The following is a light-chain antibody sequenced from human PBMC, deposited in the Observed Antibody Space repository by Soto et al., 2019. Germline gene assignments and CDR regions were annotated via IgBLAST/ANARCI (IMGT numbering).Light chain of an antibody. CDR3: HKYGASPLT. Sequence: EIVLSQSPVTLSLSPGERATLSCSASQSVHSNFLAWYQHKPGQAPRLLIYGASSRATGIPDRFSGSVSGRDFTLTISRLEPEDFVVYYCHKYGASPLTFGGGTKVDIK. CDR2: GAS. CDR1: QSVHSNF. V-gene: IGKV3-20*01. J-gene: IGKJ4*01.